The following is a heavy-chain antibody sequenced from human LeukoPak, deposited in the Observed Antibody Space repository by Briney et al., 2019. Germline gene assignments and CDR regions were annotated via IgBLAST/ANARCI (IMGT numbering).Heavy chain of an antibody. Sequence: GGSLRLSCAASGFTFGDYAMSWVRQAPGKGLEWVSYISSSSSTIYYADSVKGRFTISRDNSKNTLYLRMNSLRAEDTAVYYCAKHRGYSAYGDYWGQGTMVTVSS. D-gene: IGHD5-12*01. CDR3: AKHRGYSAYGDY. CDR2: ISSSSSTI. V-gene: IGHV3-23*01. CDR1: GFTFGDYA. J-gene: IGHJ4*02.